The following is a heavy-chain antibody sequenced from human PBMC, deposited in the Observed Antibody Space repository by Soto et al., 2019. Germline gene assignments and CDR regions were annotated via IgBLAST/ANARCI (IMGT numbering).Heavy chain of an antibody. CDR3: ARGPPRGYYSSRWFDP. J-gene: IGHJ5*02. D-gene: IGHD3-22*01. Sequence: QVQLQQWGAGLLKPSETLSLTCAVYGGSFSGYQWSWIRQPPGKGLEWSVEINHSGSTRYNPSLPSRVTISVYTSKNQFSLKLTSVTAADTSVYYCARGPPRGYYSSRWFDPCGQGTLVTVSS. CDR2: INHSGST. CDR1: GGSFSGYQ. V-gene: IGHV4-34*01.